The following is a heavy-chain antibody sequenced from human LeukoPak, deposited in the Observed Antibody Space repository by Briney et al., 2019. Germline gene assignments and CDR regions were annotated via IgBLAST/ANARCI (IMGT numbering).Heavy chain of an antibody. D-gene: IGHD6-13*01. Sequence: PSETLSLTCTVSGGSISSGGYYWSWIRQRPGKGLEWIGYIYYSGSTYYNPSLKSRVTISVDTSKNQFSLKLSSVTAADTAVYYCARGYPGIAAAGQYNWFDPWGQGTLVTVSS. J-gene: IGHJ5*02. V-gene: IGHV4-31*03. CDR3: ARGYPGIAAAGQYNWFDP. CDR1: GGSISSGGYY. CDR2: IYYSGST.